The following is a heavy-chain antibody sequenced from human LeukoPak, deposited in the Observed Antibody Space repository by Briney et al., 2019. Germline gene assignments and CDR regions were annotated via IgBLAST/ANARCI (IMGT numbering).Heavy chain of an antibody. V-gene: IGHV1-69*05. CDR2: IIPIFGTA. Sequence: ASVKVSCQASGGTFSSYAIRWVRQAPGQGLEWMGGIIPIFGTASYAQKFQGRVTITTDESTGTAYMELSSLRSEDTAVYYCARSGSGSYYFDYWGQGTLVTVSS. J-gene: IGHJ4*02. CDR1: GGTFSSYA. D-gene: IGHD3-10*01. CDR3: ARSGSGSYYFDY.